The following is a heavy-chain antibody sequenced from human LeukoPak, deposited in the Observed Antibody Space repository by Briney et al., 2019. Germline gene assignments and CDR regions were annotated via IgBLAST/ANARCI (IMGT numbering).Heavy chain of an antibody. D-gene: IGHD3-10*01. CDR1: GGSFSGYY. Sequence: SETLSLTCAVYGGSFSGYYWSWIRQPPGKGLEWIGEINHSGGTNYNPSLKSRVTISVDTSKNQFSLKLSSVTAADTAVYYCARGGAYYYGSGSYYPNWFDPWGQGTLVTVSS. V-gene: IGHV4-34*01. CDR2: INHSGGT. J-gene: IGHJ5*02. CDR3: ARGGAYYYGSGSYYPNWFDP.